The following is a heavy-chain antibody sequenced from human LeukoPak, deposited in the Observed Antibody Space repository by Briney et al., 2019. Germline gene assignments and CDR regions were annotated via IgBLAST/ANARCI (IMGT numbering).Heavy chain of an antibody. V-gene: IGHV4-39*01. Sequence: PSETLSLTCTVSGGSIRSSYYYWGWIRQPPGKGLEWIGSIYDSGSTYYNPSLKSRVTISVDTSKNQFSLKLSSVTAADTAVYYCARWYSTMIAPWDAFDIWGQGTMVTVSS. CDR2: IYDSGST. CDR1: GGSIRSSYYY. J-gene: IGHJ3*02. CDR3: ARWYSTMIAPWDAFDI. D-gene: IGHD3-22*01.